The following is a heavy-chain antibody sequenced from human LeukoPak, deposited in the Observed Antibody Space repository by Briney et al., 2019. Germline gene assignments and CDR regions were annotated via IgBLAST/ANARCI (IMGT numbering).Heavy chain of an antibody. CDR2: IIPILVIP. CDR1: VGTFSSYA. Sequence: VAAVKVSCKASVGTFSSYAISWGRQTPGQRVGCRVRIIPILVIPNYPQKFQGRVTITADKSTSTDYMELSSMRSEDTAVYYCARVGDIVVVPAAMSGGLTHRVFDYWGQGTLVTVSS. CDR3: ARVGDIVVVPAAMSGGLTHRVFDY. V-gene: IGHV1-69*04. J-gene: IGHJ4*02. D-gene: IGHD2-2*01.